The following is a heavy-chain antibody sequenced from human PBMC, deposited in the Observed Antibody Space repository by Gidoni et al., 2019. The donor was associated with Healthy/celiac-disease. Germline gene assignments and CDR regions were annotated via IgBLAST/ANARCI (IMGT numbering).Heavy chain of an antibody. V-gene: IGHV3-23*01. D-gene: IGHD3-10*01. J-gene: IGHJ2*01. Sequence: EVQLLESGGGLVQPGGSLRLPCAASGFTFSSYAMSWVRQAPGKGLEWVSAISGSGGSTYYADSVKGRFTISRDNSKNTLYLQMNSLRAEDTAVYYCATSPTMVRGGHYWYFDLWGRGTLVTVSS. CDR3: ATSPTMVRGGHYWYFDL. CDR1: GFTFSSYA. CDR2: ISGSGGST.